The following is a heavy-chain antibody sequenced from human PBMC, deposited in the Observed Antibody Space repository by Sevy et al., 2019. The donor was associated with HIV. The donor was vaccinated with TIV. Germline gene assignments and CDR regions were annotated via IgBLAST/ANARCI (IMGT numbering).Heavy chain of an antibody. Sequence: GGSLRLSCAASGFSFSGYWMNWVRQAPGKGLEWVVNIKKDGSDKNYVESVKGRFTISRDNAKSSLYLELNSLRDEDTAVYYCAQEGIGRFDSWGQGTLVTVSS. CDR2: IKKDGSDK. J-gene: IGHJ4*02. V-gene: IGHV3-7*01. CDR1: GFSFSGYW. CDR3: AQEGIGRFDS. D-gene: IGHD1-26*01.